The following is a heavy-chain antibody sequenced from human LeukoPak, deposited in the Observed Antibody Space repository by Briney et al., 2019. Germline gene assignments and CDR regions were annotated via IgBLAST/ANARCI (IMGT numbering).Heavy chain of an antibody. D-gene: IGHD1-26*01. CDR2: IIPILGIA. CDR1: GGTFSSYA. V-gene: IGHV1-69*04. J-gene: IGHJ3*02. Sequence: SVKVSCMASGGTFSSYAISWVRQAPGQGLEWMGRIIPILGIANYAQKFQGRVTITADKSTSTAYMELSSLRSDDTAVYYCAREGLFGIVGATNAFDIWGQGTMVTVSS. CDR3: AREGLFGIVGATNAFDI.